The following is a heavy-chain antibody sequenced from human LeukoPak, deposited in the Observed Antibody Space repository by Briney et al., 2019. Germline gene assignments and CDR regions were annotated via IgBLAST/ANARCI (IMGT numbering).Heavy chain of an antibody. D-gene: IGHD3-10*01. Sequence: GGSLRLSCAASGFTFGSYGMSWVRRAPGTGLEWVSAISGSGGSTYYADSVQGRFTISRDNSKNTLYLQMNSLRAEDTAVYYCAKDGGPYGSGSGFDYWGQGTLVTVSS. V-gene: IGHV3-23*01. J-gene: IGHJ4*02. CDR2: ISGSGGST. CDR1: GFTFGSYG. CDR3: AKDGGPYGSGSGFDY.